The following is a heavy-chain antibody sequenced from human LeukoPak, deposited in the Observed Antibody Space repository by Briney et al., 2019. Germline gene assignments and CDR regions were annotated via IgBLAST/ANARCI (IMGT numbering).Heavy chain of an antibody. V-gene: IGHV4-34*01. CDR2: INHSGST. D-gene: IGHD3-10*01. CDR1: GGSFSGYY. Sequence: SETLSLTCAVYGGSFSGYYWSWIRQPPGKGLEWIGEINHSGSTNYNPSLKSRVTISVDTSKNQFSLKLSPVTAADTAVYYCARGRPSYGSGSSRLDYWGQGTLVTVSS. CDR3: ARGRPSYGSGSSRLDY. J-gene: IGHJ4*02.